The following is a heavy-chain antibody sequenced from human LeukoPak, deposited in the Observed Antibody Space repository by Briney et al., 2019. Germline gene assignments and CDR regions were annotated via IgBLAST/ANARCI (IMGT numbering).Heavy chain of an antibody. CDR2: ISAYNGNT. Sequence: ASVKVSCKASGYTFTSYGISWVRQAPGQGLEWMGWISAYNGNTNYAQKFQGRVTMTRDTSTSTVYMELSSLRSEDTAVYYCARDNSPWGTAMAPGDYWGQGTLVTVSS. CDR3: ARDNSPWGTAMAPGDY. CDR1: GYTFTSYG. D-gene: IGHD5-18*01. V-gene: IGHV1-18*01. J-gene: IGHJ4*02.